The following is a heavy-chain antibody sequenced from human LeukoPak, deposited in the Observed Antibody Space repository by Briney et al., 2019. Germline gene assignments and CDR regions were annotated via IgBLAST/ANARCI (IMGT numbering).Heavy chain of an antibody. J-gene: IGHJ6*03. CDR1: GGSISSYY. CDR2: IYSSGST. CDR3: ARQELLPPYYYMDV. D-gene: IGHD1-26*01. V-gene: IGHV4-59*01. Sequence: SETLSLTCTVSGGSISSYYWSWIRQPPGQGLEWIGYIYSSGSTNYNPSLKSRVTISVDTSTNQFSLKLSSVTAADTAVYYCARQELLPPYYYMDVWGKGTTVTASS.